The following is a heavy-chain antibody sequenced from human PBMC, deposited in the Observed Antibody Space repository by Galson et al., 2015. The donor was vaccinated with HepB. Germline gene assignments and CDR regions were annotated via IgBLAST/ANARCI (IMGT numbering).Heavy chain of an antibody. Sequence: QSGAEVKKPGESLKISCKGSGYSFTSYWIGWVRQMPGKGLEWMGIIYPGDSDTSYSPSFQGQVTISADKSISTAYLLWSSLKASDTAMYYCARHSLIGCSGGSCYEPRYFDYWGQGTLVTVSS. CDR3: ARHSLIGCSGGSCYEPRYFDY. CDR1: GYSFTSYW. J-gene: IGHJ4*02. D-gene: IGHD2-15*01. CDR2: IYPGDSDT. V-gene: IGHV5-51*01.